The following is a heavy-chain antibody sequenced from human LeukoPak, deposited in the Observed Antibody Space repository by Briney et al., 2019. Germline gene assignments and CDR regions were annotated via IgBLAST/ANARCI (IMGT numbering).Heavy chain of an antibody. CDR3: AVLEGSSGYYEFDY. V-gene: IGHV1-2*06. CDR2: INPNSGGT. Sequence: ASVKVSCKASGYTFTGYYMHWVRQAPGQGLEWMGRINPNSGGTNYAQKFQGRVTMTRDTSISTAYMELSRLRSDDTAVYYCAVLEGSSGYYEFDYWGQGTLVTVSS. CDR1: GYTFTGYY. D-gene: IGHD3-22*01. J-gene: IGHJ4*02.